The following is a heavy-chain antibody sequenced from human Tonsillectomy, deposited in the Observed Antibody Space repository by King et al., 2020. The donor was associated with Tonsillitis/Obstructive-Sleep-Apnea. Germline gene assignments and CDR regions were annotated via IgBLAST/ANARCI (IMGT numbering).Heavy chain of an antibody. V-gene: IGHV3-30*18. J-gene: IGHJ6*02. CDR3: AKGVTVLVVYVEPTADYGMDV. CDR2: ISFDGSNK. Sequence: VQLVESGGGVVQPGRSLRLSCAASGFTFSSYGMHWVRQAPGKGLEWVAVISFDGSNKYYADSVKGRFTISRDNSKNTLYLQMNSLRAEDTAVYYCAKGVTVLVVYVEPTADYGMDVWGQGTTVTVSS. CDR1: GFTFSSYG. D-gene: IGHD2-8*01.